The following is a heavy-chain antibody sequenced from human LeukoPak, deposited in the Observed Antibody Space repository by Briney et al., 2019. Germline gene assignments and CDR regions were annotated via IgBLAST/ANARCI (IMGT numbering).Heavy chain of an antibody. Sequence: ASVKVSCKASGYTFTGYYMHWVRQAPGQGLEWMGWINPNSGGTNYAQKFQGRVTMTRDTSISTAYMELSRLRSDDTAVYYCARDLAHRSGEFDYWGQGTLVTVSS. D-gene: IGHD7-27*01. CDR1: GYTFTGYY. J-gene: IGHJ4*02. CDR3: ARDLAHRSGEFDY. V-gene: IGHV1-2*02. CDR2: INPNSGGT.